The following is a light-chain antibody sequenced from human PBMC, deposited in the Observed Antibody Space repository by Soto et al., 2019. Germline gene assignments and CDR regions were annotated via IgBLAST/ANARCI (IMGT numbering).Light chain of an antibody. CDR1: TSDVGGYNY. CDR3: SSYTRSTVG. CDR2: DGS. V-gene: IGLV2-14*03. Sequence: QSALTQPASVSGSPGQSVTISCTATTSDVGGYNYLSWYQQHPGKAPKLILYDGSSRPSGVSNRFSGSKSGNTASLIISGLQREDGADYHCSSYTRSTVGFGGGTKLSVL. J-gene: IGLJ2*01.